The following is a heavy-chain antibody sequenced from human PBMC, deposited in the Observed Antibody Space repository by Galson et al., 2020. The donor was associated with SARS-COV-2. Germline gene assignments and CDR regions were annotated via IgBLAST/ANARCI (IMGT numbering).Heavy chain of an antibody. CDR3: AREISNSWPFHYYGLDI. J-gene: IGHJ6*02. D-gene: IGHD6-13*01. CDR2: ISHSGRT. Sequence: LSLTCTVSGYSISSGYYWGWVRQPPGKGLEWIASISHSGRTYYNPSLKSRVTISADTSKNHFSLNLSSVTATDTAVYYCAREISNSWPFHYYGLDIWGQGTTVTVSS. CDR1: GYSISSGYY. V-gene: IGHV4-38-2*02.